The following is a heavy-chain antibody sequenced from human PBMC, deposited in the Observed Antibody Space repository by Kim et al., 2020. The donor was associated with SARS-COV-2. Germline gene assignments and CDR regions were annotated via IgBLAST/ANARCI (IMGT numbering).Heavy chain of an antibody. J-gene: IGHJ4*02. CDR3: AKGLSYYYDNSGYFGY. Sequence: DSVKVRFTISRDNAQNSLYLQMNSLRAEDTALYYCAKGLSYYYDNSGYFGYWGQGTLVTVSS. V-gene: IGHV3-9*01. D-gene: IGHD3-22*01.